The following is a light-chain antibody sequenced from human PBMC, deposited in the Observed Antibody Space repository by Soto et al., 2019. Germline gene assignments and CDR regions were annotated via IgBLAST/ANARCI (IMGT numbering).Light chain of an antibody. Sequence: VLTQPASVSGSPGQSITISCTGTSSDIGYHTYVSWYQQHPGKAPKLLIYEVSSRPSGVSGRFSASKSGNTASLTISGLQAEDEADYYCCSYTTSSTLVFGTGTKVTVL. J-gene: IGLJ1*01. CDR3: CSYTTSSTLV. CDR2: EVS. V-gene: IGLV2-14*01. CDR1: SSDIGYHTY.